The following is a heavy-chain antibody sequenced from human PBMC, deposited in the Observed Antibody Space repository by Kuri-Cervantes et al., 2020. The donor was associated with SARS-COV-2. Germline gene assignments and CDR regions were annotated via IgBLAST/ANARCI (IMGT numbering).Heavy chain of an antibody. CDR2: IYSGGST. V-gene: IGHV3-53*01. Sequence: GGSLRLSCAASGFTVSSNYMSWVRQAPGKGLEWVSVIYSGGSTYYADSVKGRFTISRDNSKNTLYLQMNGLRAEDTAVYYCAKDEDSSSWYSNRGFDAFDIWGQGTMVTVSS. CDR3: AKDEDSSSWYSNRGFDAFDI. CDR1: GFTVSSNY. D-gene: IGHD6-13*01. J-gene: IGHJ3*02.